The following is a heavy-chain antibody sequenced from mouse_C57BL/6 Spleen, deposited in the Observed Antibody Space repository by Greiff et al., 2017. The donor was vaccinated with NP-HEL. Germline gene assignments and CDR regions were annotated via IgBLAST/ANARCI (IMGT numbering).Heavy chain of an antibody. CDR3: ARERGGYDGYYDY. J-gene: IGHJ2*01. V-gene: IGHV5-4*01. D-gene: IGHD2-3*01. CDR2: ISDGGSYT. Sequence: EVQLQESGGGLVKPGGSLKLSCAASGFTFSSYAMSWVRQTPEKRLEWVATISDGGSYTYYPDNVKGRFTISRDNAKNNLYLQMSHLKSEDTAMYYCARERGGYDGYYDYWGQGTTLTVSS. CDR1: GFTFSSYA.